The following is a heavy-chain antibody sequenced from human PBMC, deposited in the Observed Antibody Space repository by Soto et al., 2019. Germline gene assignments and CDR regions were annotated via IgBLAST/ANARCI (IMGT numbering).Heavy chain of an antibody. J-gene: IGHJ4*02. D-gene: IGHD6-13*01. Sequence: GGSLRLSCAASGLSFSDSGIHWVRQASGKGLEWVGRIRTKSNHYATAYAASVKGRFTVSRDDSRNTAYLQMNSLETEDTAVYYCTRLHFIVEPGINYWGQGTLVTVSS. CDR1: GLSFSDSG. CDR2: IRTKSNHYAT. CDR3: TRLHFIVEPGINY. V-gene: IGHV3-73*01.